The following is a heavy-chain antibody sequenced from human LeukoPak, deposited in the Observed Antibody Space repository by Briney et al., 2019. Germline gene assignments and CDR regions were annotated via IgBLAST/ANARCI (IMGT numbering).Heavy chain of an antibody. Sequence: PSETLSLTCAVYGGSFSGYYWSWIRQPPGKGLEWLGEINHSGYTNDSPSLKSRVTLSIDTSNKQFSLNLRSVTVADAGIYYCTRMTTGHDYWGQGTLVTVSS. CDR2: INHSGYT. CDR1: GGSFSGYY. D-gene: IGHD4-17*01. CDR3: TRMTTGHDY. V-gene: IGHV4-34*01. J-gene: IGHJ4*02.